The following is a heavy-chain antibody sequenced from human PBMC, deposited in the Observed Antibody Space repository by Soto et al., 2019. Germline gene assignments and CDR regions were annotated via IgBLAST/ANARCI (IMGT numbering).Heavy chain of an antibody. CDR3: AKGKYSGYGGDYYYMDV. J-gene: IGHJ6*03. V-gene: IGHV3-23*01. CDR2: IGGSGDTT. CDR1: GFAFSGYA. Sequence: GGSLRLSCAASGFAFSGYAMSWVRQAPGKGLEWVSAIGGSGDTTYYADSVKGRFTISRDNSKNTLYLQMNSLRAEDTALYYCAKGKYSGYGGDYYYMDVWGKGTTVTVSS. D-gene: IGHD5-12*01.